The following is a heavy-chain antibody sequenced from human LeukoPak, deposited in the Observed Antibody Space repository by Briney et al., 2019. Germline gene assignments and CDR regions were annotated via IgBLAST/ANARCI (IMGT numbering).Heavy chain of an antibody. V-gene: IGHV3-23*01. CDR1: VFTFSSYA. Sequence: GGSLRLSCAASVFTFSSYAMSWVRQAPGKGLEWVSAISGSGGSTYYADSVKGRFTISRDNSKNTLYLQMNSLRAEDTAVYYCAKDRNIVVVTAIFDYWGQGTLVTVSS. J-gene: IGHJ4*02. CDR3: AKDRNIVVVTAIFDY. CDR2: ISGSGGST. D-gene: IGHD2-21*02.